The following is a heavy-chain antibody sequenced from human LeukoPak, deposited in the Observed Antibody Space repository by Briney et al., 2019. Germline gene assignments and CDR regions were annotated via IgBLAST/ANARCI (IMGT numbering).Heavy chain of an antibody. J-gene: IGHJ6*03. CDR1: GGSISSGSYY. V-gene: IGHV4-61*02. D-gene: IGHD6-13*01. CDR3: ARATRRIAAAAPGYYCYMDV. CDR2: IYTSGGT. Sequence: SQTLSLTCTVSGGSISSGSYYWSWIRQPAGKGLEWIGRIYTSGGTNYNPSLKSRVTISVDTSKNQFSLKLSSVTAADTAVYYCARATRRIAAAAPGYYCYMDVWGKGTTVTVSS.